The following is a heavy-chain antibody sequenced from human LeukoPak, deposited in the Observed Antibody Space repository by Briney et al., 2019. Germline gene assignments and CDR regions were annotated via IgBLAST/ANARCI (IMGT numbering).Heavy chain of an antibody. J-gene: IGHJ4*02. Sequence: PGRSLRLSCAASGFTFDDYAMHWVRQAPGKGLEWVSGISWNSGSIGYADSVKGRFTISRDNAKNSLYLQMNSLRAEDTALYYCAKDYYYDSSGFDYWGQGTLVTVSP. V-gene: IGHV3-9*01. CDR1: GFTFDDYA. CDR2: ISWNSGSI. D-gene: IGHD3-22*01. CDR3: AKDYYYDSSGFDY.